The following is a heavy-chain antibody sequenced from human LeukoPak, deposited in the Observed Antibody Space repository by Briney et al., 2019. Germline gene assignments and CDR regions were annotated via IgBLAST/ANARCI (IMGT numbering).Heavy chain of an antibody. Sequence: GASVKVSCKASGGTFSSYAISWVRQAPGQGLKWMGGIIPIFGTANYAQKFQGRVTITTDESTSTAYMELSSLRSEDTAVYYCARSSGYYYLNWFDPWGQGTLVTVSS. D-gene: IGHD3-22*01. CDR3: ARSSGYYYLNWFDP. V-gene: IGHV1-69*05. CDR2: IIPIFGTA. J-gene: IGHJ5*02. CDR1: GGTFSSYA.